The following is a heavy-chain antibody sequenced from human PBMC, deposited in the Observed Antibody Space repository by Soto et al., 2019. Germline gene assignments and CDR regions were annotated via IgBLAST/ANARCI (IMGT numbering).Heavy chain of an antibody. CDR1: GFPFSSYG. D-gene: IGHD2-15*01. J-gene: IGHJ3*02. V-gene: IGHV3-33*01. Sequence: GGSLRLSCAASGFPFSSYGMHWVRQAPGKGLEWVAVIWYDGSNKYYADSVKGRFTISRDNSKNTLYLQMNSLRAEDTAVYYCARDALVVVAATFVDIWGQGTMVTV. CDR3: ARDALVVVAATFVDI. CDR2: IWYDGSNK.